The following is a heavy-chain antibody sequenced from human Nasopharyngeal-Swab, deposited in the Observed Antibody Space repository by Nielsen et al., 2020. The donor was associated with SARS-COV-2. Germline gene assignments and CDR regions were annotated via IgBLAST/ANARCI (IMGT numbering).Heavy chain of an antibody. CDR3: ARDLVGLGYY. CDR2: INTNTGNP. J-gene: IGHJ4*02. CDR1: GYTFTNYA. D-gene: IGHD2-2*01. V-gene: IGHV7-4-1*02. Sequence: ASVKVSCKTSGYTFTNYAMNWVRQAPGQGLEWMGWINTNTGNPMYAQGFTGRSVFSLDTSVSTAYLQISSLKAEDTAVYYCARDLVGLGYYWGQGTLVTVSS.